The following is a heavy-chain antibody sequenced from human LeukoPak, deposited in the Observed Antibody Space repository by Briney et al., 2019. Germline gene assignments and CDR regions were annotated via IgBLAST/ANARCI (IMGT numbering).Heavy chain of an antibody. Sequence: GGSLRLSCAASGFTVSSNYMNWVRQAPGKGLEWVSYISSSGSTIYYADSVKGRFTISRDNAKNSLYLQMNSLRAEDTAVYYCARDPGGYCSSTSCNYYYYMDVWGKGTTVTISS. CDR3: ARDPGGYCSSTSCNYYYYMDV. D-gene: IGHD2-2*03. J-gene: IGHJ6*03. CDR1: GFTVSSNY. CDR2: ISSSGSTI. V-gene: IGHV3-48*03.